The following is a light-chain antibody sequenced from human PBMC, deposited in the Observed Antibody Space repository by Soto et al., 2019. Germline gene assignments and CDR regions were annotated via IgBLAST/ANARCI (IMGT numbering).Light chain of an antibody. V-gene: IGLV1-40*01. CDR2: GNT. CDR3: QSYDNTLSGFWV. CDR1: TSNIGASYD. J-gene: IGLJ3*02. Sequence: QSTLTQPPSVSGAPGQRVTISCTGSTSNIGASYDVHWYQQFPGTAPKLLIYGNTNRPSGVPDRFSGSKSGTSASLAITGLQAEDEADYYCQSYDNTLSGFWVFGGGTKLTVL.